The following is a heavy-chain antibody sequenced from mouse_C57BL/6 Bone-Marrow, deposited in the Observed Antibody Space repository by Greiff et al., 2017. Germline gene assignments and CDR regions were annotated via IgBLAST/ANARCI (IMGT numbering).Heavy chain of an antibody. J-gene: IGHJ4*01. V-gene: IGHV1-69*01. Sequence: VQLKESGAELVKPGASVKLSCKASGYTFTEYTIHWVKQRPGQGLEWIGEIDPSDSCTNYNQKFKGKSTLTVDKSSSTAYMQLSSLTSEDSAVYYCARIYYDYEDYYAMDYWGQGTSVTVSS. CDR2: IDPSDSCT. CDR1: GYTFTEYT. D-gene: IGHD2-4*01. CDR3: ARIYYDYEDYYAMDY.